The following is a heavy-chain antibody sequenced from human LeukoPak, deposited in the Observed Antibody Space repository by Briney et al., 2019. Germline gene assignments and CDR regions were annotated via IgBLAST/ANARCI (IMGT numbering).Heavy chain of an antibody. CDR2: IYTTGST. V-gene: IGHV4-4*07. D-gene: IGHD3-16*02. CDR1: AASIGSYY. Sequence: EPTETLSLTCTVSAASIGSYYWSGIPQSAGKGLEWIGRIYTTGSTNYNLSLKRRVTMSVDTSKNQFSVKLTSVTPADTAVYYCARGDKRVTFGGVSVPFDYWGQGTLVIVSS. J-gene: IGHJ4*02. CDR3: ARGDKRVTFGGVSVPFDY.